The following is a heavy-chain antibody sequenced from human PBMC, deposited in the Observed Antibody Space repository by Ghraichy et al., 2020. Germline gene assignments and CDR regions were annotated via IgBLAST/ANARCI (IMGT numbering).Heavy chain of an antibody. CDR3: ARGTTGSAIIGYNWFDP. CDR2: INHSGST. V-gene: IGHV4-34*01. J-gene: IGHJ5*02. Sequence: SETLSLTCAVYGGSFSGYYWSWIRQPPGKGLEWIGEINHSGSTNYNPSLKSRVTISVDTSKNQFSLKLSSVTAADTAVYYCARGTTGSAIIGYNWFDPWGQGTLVTVSS. CDR1: GGSFSGYY. D-gene: IGHD4-11*01.